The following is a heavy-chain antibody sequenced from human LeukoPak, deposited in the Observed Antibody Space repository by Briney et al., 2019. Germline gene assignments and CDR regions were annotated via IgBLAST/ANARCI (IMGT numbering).Heavy chain of an antibody. CDR1: GFTFDDYG. Sequence: GGSLRLSCAASGFTFDDYGMSWVRQAPGKGLEWVANIKQDGSEKYYVDSVKGRFTISRDNAKNSLYLQMNSLRAEDTAVYYCARDGDFDSVFYFDYWGQGTLVTVSS. V-gene: IGHV3-7*01. D-gene: IGHD3-9*01. J-gene: IGHJ4*02. CDR2: IKQDGSEK. CDR3: ARDGDFDSVFYFDY.